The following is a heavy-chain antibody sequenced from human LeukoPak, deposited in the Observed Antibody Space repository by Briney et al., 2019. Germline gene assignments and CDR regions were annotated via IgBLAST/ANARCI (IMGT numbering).Heavy chain of an antibody. J-gene: IGHJ4*02. D-gene: IGHD5-12*01. CDR2: INWNGGST. CDR1: GFTFDDYG. CDR3: ARVFTRDRNIVATITVLDY. V-gene: IGHV3-20*04. Sequence: PGGSLRLSCAASGFTFDDYGMSWVRQAPGKGLEWVSGINWNGGSTGYADSVKGRFTISRDNAKNSLYLQMNSLRAEDTAVYYCARVFTRDRNIVATITVLDYWGQGTLVTVSS.